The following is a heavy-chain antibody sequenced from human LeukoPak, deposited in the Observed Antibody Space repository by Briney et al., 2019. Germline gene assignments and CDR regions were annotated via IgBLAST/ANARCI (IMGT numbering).Heavy chain of an antibody. D-gene: IGHD3-22*01. Sequence: KPGGSLRLSCAASGFTFSDYYMRWIRQAQGKGLEWVSYISSSGSTIYYADSVKDRFTISSDNDKNSLYLQMNSLRAEDTAVYYCARERDANYYDSSGYYSIRDYWGQGTLVTVSS. V-gene: IGHV3-11*04. J-gene: IGHJ4*02. CDR2: ISSSGSTI. CDR3: ARERDANYYDSSGYYSIRDY. CDR1: GFTFSDYY.